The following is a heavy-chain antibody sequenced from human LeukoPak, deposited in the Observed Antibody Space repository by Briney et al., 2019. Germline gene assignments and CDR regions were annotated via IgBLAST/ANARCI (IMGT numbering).Heavy chain of an antibody. D-gene: IGHD6-19*01. CDR1: GFTFSSYA. J-gene: IGHJ3*02. CDR2: ISGSGDNT. V-gene: IGHV3-23*01. Sequence: GGSLRLSCAASGFTFSSYAMSWVRQAPGKGLEWVSGISGSGDNTYYADSVKGRFTISRDNSKNTLYLQMKSLKTEDIAMYYCTPRLNIAVPGYDAFSIWGLGTLVTVSA. CDR3: TPRLNIAVPGYDAFSI.